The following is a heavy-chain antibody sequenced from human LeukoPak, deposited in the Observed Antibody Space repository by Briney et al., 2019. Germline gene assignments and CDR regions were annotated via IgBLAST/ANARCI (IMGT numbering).Heavy chain of an antibody. CDR2: IIPIFGTA. CDR1: GGTFSSYA. V-gene: IGHV1-69*13. D-gene: IGHD5-12*01. Sequence: SVKVSCKASGGTFSSYAISWVRQAPGQGLEWMGGIIPIFGTANYAQKFQGRVTITADESTSTAYMELSSLRSEDTAVYYCATYGYAIRSPPYYYFDYWGQGTLVTVSS. CDR3: ATYGYAIRSPPYYYFDY. J-gene: IGHJ4*02.